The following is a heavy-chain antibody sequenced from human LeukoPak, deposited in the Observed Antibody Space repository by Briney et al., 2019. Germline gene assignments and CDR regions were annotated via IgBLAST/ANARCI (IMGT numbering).Heavy chain of an antibody. Sequence: PSETLSLTCAVYGGSFSGYYWSWIRQPPGKGLEWVSSISGNGRSTFYADSVKGRFTISRDDSKNTLYLQMTSSRDNSKNTLYLQMNSLRAEDTAVYYCAKDSAGYSYGFDSWGQGTLVTVSS. CDR2: ISGNGRST. CDR3: QMNSLRAEDTAVYYCAKDSAGYSYGFDS. V-gene: IGHV3-23*01. D-gene: IGHD5-18*01. CDR1: GGSFSGYY. J-gene: IGHJ4*02.